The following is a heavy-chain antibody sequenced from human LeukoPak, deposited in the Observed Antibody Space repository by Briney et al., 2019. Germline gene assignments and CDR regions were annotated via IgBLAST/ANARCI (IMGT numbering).Heavy chain of an antibody. CDR3: ARIVVGATSSNY. D-gene: IGHD1-26*01. J-gene: IGHJ4*02. Sequence: SETLSLTCTVSGGSISSYYWSWIRQPPGKGLEWIGYIYYSGNINYNPSLKSRVSISLDTSKNQFSLRLSSVTAADTAVYYCARIVVGATSSNYWGQGTLVTVSS. CDR2: IYYSGNI. V-gene: IGHV4-59*08. CDR1: GGSISSYY.